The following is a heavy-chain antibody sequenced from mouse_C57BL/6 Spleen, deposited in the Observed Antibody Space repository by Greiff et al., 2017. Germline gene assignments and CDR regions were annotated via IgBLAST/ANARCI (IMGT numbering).Heavy chain of an antibody. Sequence: VQLKQSGAELMKPGASVKLSCKATGYTFTGYYMNWVKQSPEKSLEWIGEINPSTGGTTYNQKFKAKATLTVDESSSTAYMQLKSLTSEDSAVYYCARNYGSSFDYWGQGTTRTVSS. CDR2: INPSTGGT. CDR3: ARNYGSSFDY. J-gene: IGHJ2*01. D-gene: IGHD1-1*01. V-gene: IGHV1-42*01. CDR1: GYTFTGYY.